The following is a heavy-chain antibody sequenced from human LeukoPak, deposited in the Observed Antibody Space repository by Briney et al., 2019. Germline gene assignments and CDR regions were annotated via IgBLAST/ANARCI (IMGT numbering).Heavy chain of an antibody. CDR3: ARSTAARFRN. Sequence: PSETLSLTCAVSGYSISSGYYWGWIRQPPGKGLEWIGSIYHSGSTYYNPSLKSRVTISVDTSKNQFSLKLSSVTAADTAVEYCARSTAARFRNWRQGTLATVSS. V-gene: IGHV4-38-2*01. CDR1: GYSISSGYY. J-gene: IGHJ4*02. D-gene: IGHD6-13*01. CDR2: IYHSGST.